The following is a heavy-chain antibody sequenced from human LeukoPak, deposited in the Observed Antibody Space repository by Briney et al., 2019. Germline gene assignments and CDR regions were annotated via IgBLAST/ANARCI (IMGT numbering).Heavy chain of an antibody. Sequence: GGSLRLSCAASGFTVSSNYMSWVRQAPGKGLEWVSAIYSGGSTYYADSVKGRFTISRDNSKNTLYLQMNSLRAEDTAVYYCAMLGDPYHGEGYWGQGTLVTVSS. CDR1: GFTVSSNY. V-gene: IGHV3-66*01. D-gene: IGHD3-10*02. J-gene: IGHJ4*02. CDR2: IYSGGST. CDR3: AMLGDPYHGEGY.